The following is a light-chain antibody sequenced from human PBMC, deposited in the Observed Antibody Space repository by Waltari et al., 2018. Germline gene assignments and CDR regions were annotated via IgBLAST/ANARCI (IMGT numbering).Light chain of an antibody. CDR3: GSYTSSSTLV. V-gene: IGLV2-14*03. J-gene: IGLJ1*01. CDR1: SSAVGGYDY. CDR2: DVR. Sequence: QSALTQPASVSGSPGQSLTIFCTGTSSAVGGYDYVSWYQQHPGKAPKLMIYDVRTRPSGVSNRFSGSKSGNTASLTISGLQAEDEADYYCGSYTSSSTLVFGTGTKVTVL.